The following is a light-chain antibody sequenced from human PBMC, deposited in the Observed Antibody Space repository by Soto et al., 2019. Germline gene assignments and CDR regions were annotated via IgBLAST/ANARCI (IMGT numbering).Light chain of an antibody. CDR1: SSNIGSNT. Sequence: QSVLTQPPSASGTPGQRVTISCSGSSSNIGSNTVNWYQQLPGTAPKLLIYSNNQRPSGVPDRFSGSKSGTSASLAISGLQSEDEADYYCAAWDDSLNGPRFGEGTKLTVL. CDR3: AAWDDSLNGPR. CDR2: SNN. V-gene: IGLV1-44*01. J-gene: IGLJ2*01.